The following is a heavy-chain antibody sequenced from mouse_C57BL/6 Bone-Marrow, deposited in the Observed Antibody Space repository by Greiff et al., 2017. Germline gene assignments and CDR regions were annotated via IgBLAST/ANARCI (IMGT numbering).Heavy chain of an antibody. J-gene: IGHJ2*01. CDR1: GYTFTSYW. D-gene: IGHD2-1*01. CDR3: ASEFYYGNYVDY. Sequence: QVQLQQPGAELVKPGASVKMSCKASGYTFTSYWITWVKQRPGQGLEWIGDIYPGSGSTNYNEKFKSKATLTVDTSSSTAYMPLSSLTSEDSAVYYCASEFYYGNYVDYWGQGTTLTVAS. CDR2: IYPGSGST. V-gene: IGHV1-55*01.